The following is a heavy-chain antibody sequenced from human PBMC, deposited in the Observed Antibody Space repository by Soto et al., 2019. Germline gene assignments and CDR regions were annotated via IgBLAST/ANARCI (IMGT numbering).Heavy chain of an antibody. CDR1: GFTFSSYG. Sequence: QVQLVESGGGVVQPGRSLRLSCAASGFTFSSYGMHWVRQAPGKGLEWVAVISYDGSNKYYADSVKGRFTISRDNSKNTLYLQMNSLRAEDTAVYYCAKDSYCSSTSFYGFYYFDYWGQGTLVTVSS. J-gene: IGHJ4*02. V-gene: IGHV3-30*18. CDR2: ISYDGSNK. CDR3: AKDSYCSSTSFYGFYYFDY. D-gene: IGHD2-2*01.